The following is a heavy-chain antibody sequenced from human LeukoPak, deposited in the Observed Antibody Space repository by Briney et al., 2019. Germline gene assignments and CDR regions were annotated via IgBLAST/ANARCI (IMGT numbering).Heavy chain of an antibody. D-gene: IGHD5-24*01. CDR3: ARDRGRWLQRILYYFDY. Sequence: ASVKVSCKASGYTFTGYYMHWVRQAPGQGLEWMGWINPNRGDTNYAQKFQGRVTMTRDTSISTACMELSRLRSDDTAVYYCARDRGRWLQRILYYFDYWGQGTLVTVSS. V-gene: IGHV1-2*02. CDR1: GYTFTGYY. CDR2: INPNRGDT. J-gene: IGHJ4*02.